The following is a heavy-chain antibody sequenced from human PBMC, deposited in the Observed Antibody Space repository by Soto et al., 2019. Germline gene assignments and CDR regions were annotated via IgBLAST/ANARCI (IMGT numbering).Heavy chain of an antibody. Sequence: SVKVSCKASGGTFSSYAISWVRQAPGQGLEWMGGIIPIFGTANYAQKFQGRVTITADESTSTAYMELSSLRYEDTAVYYCAREIVPNLWFGEVQSKDNGFDPXGQ. J-gene: IGHJ5*02. CDR3: AREIVPNLWFGEVQSKDNGFDP. D-gene: IGHD3-10*01. CDR2: IIPIFGTA. V-gene: IGHV1-69*13. CDR1: GGTFSSYA.